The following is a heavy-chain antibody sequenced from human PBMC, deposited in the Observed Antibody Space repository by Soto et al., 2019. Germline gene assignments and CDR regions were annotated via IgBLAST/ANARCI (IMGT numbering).Heavy chain of an antibody. CDR1: DNTFTHYG. CDR2: ISGYSGNT. Sequence: ASVKVSCKSSDNTFTHYGINWVRQAPGQGPEWMGWISGYSGNTKYAQKFQDRVTMTADTSTRTAFMEVRSLTSDDTGVYFCAATGGNYFGLDVWGQGTTVTVSS. D-gene: IGHD2-8*02. V-gene: IGHV1-18*01. J-gene: IGHJ6*02. CDR3: AATGGNYFGLDV.